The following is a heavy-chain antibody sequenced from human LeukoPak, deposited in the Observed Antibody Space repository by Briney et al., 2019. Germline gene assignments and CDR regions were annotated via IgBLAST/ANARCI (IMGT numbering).Heavy chain of an antibody. D-gene: IGHD4-11*01. Sequence: ASVTVSCKASGYTFTGYYMHWVRQAPGQGLEWMGIINPSGGSTSYAQKFQGRVTMTSDTSTSTVYMELSSLRSEHTAVYYCARVVSRLQARFDPWGKGTLVTVSS. CDR3: ARVVSRLQARFDP. J-gene: IGHJ5*02. CDR2: INPSGGST. CDR1: GYTFTGYY. V-gene: IGHV1-46*01.